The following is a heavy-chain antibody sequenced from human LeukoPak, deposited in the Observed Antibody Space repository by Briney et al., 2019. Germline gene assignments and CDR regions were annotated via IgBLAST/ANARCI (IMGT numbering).Heavy chain of an antibody. CDR1: GASISSYY. Sequence: KASETLSLTCTVSGASISSYYRSWIRQPPGKGLEWIGYIYYSGSTNYNPSLKSRVTISIDTSKNQFSLKLSSVTAADTAVYYCAREFNLDNWGQGTLVTVSS. CDR3: AREFNLDN. J-gene: IGHJ4*02. V-gene: IGHV4-59*01. CDR2: IYYSGST. D-gene: IGHD2-2*03.